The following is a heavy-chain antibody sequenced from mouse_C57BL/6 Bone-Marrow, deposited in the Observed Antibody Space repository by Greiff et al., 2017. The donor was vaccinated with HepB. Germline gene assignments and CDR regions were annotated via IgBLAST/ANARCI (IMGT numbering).Heavy chain of an antibody. CDR3: AREVDGYYLAWFAY. CDR2: IDPSDSYT. J-gene: IGHJ3*01. CDR1: GYTFTSYW. V-gene: IGHV1-69*01. D-gene: IGHD2-3*01. Sequence: QVQLQQPGAELVMPGASVKLSCKASGYTFTSYWMHWVKQRPGQGLEWIGEIDPSDSYTNYNQKFKGKSTLTVDKSSSTAYMQLSSLTSEASAVYYCAREVDGYYLAWFAYWGQGTLVTVSA.